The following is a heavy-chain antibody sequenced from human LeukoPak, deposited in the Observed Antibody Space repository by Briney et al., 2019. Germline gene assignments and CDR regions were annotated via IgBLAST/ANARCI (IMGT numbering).Heavy chain of an antibody. V-gene: IGHV1-8*01. Sequence: ASVKVSCKASGYTFSSYDINWVRQATGRGLEWMGWMNPNSGNTGYSQNFQGRVTMTRNTSINTAYMELSSLRPDDTAVYFCAKASNYYYYYALDVRGQGTTVTVSS. D-gene: IGHD4-11*01. CDR3: AKASNYYYYYALDV. CDR2: MNPNSGNT. CDR1: GYTFSSYD. J-gene: IGHJ6*02.